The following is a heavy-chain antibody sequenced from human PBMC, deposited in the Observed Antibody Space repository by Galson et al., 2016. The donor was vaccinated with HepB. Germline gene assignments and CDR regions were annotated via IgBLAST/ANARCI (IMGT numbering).Heavy chain of an antibody. J-gene: IGHJ5*02. D-gene: IGHD6-13*01. CDR3: TRHLDPGYSSSWYFWFDP. Sequence: SLRLSCAVSGLTFSGSAMHWVRQASGKGLEWVGHIRSKANNYATAYAASVKGRFTTSRDDSKNTAYLQMNSLKTEDTAVYYCTRHLDPGYSSSWYFWFDPWGQGTLVTVSS. V-gene: IGHV3-73*01. CDR1: GLTFSGSA. CDR2: IRSKANNYAT.